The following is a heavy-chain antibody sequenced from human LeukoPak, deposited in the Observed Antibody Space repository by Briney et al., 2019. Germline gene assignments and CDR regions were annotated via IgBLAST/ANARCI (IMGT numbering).Heavy chain of an antibody. V-gene: IGHV3-48*03. D-gene: IGHD6-13*01. CDR2: ISSSGSTI. CDR3: ARTGYSSSWYFDY. J-gene: IGHJ4*02. CDR1: GLTFSSYE. Sequence: GGSLRLSCAASGLTFSSYEMNWVRQAPGKGLEWVSYISSSGSTIYYADSVKGRFTISRDNAKNSLYLQMNSLRAEDTAVYYCARTGYSSSWYFDYWGRGTLVTVSS.